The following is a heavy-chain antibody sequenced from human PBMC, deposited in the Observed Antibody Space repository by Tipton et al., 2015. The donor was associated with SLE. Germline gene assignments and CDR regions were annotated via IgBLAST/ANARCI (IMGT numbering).Heavy chain of an antibody. CDR2: IYTSGST. V-gene: IGHV4-61*02. Sequence: LRLSCTVSGGSISSGNYYWSWIRQPAGKGLEWIGRIYTSGSTYYNPSLKSRVTISGDTSKNQFSLNVDSVTAADTAVYYCARETRVDATFSKYNRFDPWGQGTLVTVSS. CDR3: ARETRVDATFSKYNRFDP. CDR1: GGSISSGNYY. D-gene: IGHD1-26*01. J-gene: IGHJ5*02.